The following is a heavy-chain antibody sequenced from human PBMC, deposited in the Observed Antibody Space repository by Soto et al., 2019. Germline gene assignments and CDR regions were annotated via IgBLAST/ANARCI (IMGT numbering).Heavy chain of an antibody. V-gene: IGHV4-59*01. CDR2: IYYSGST. Sequence: SETLSLTCTVSGGSISSYYWSWIRQPPGKGLEWIGYIYYSGSTNYNPSLKSRVTISVDTYKNQFSLKLSSVTAADTAMYYCARGGLYSSSWYFDYWGQGTLVTVSS. CDR3: ARGGLYSSSWYFDY. J-gene: IGHJ4*02. D-gene: IGHD6-13*01. CDR1: GGSISSYY.